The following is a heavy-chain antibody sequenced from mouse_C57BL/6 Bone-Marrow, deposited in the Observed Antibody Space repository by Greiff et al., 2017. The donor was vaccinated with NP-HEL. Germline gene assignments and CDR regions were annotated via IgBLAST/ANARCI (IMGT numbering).Heavy chain of an antibody. V-gene: IGHV5-12*01. CDR2: ISNGGGST. CDR3: ARQYYGSIHWYFDV. J-gene: IGHJ1*03. Sequence: EVKLVESGGGLVQPGGSLKLSCAASGFTFSDYYMYWVRQTPEKRLEWVAYISNGGGSTYYPDTVKGRFTISRDNAKNTLYLQMSRLKSEDTAMYYCARQYYGSIHWYFDVWGTGTTVTVSS. CDR1: GFTFSDYY. D-gene: IGHD1-1*01.